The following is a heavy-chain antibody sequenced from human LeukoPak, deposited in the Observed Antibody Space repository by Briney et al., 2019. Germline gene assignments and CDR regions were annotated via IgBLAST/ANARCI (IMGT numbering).Heavy chain of an antibody. CDR1: GYTFTNYG. CDR3: AREGRANDEGAFDI. D-gene: IGHD1-1*01. V-gene: IGHV1-18*01. CDR2: ISAYNGHT. J-gene: IGHJ3*02. Sequence: ASVKVSCKASGYTFTNYGISWVRQAPGQGLEWMGWISAYNGHTNYAQKLQGRVTMTTDTSTSTAYMELRSLRSDDTAVYYCAREGRANDEGAFDIWGQGTMVTVSS.